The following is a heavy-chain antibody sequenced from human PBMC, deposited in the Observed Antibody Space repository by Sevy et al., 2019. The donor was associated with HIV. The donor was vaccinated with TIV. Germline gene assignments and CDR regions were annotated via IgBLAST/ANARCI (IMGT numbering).Heavy chain of an antibody. CDR3: AAAYSSSSLNDYYYGMDV. CDR2: ISYDGSNK. J-gene: IGHJ6*02. CDR1: GFTFSSYA. Sequence: GGSLRLSCAASGFTFSSYAMHWVRQAPGKGLEWVAVISYDGSNKYNADSVKGRFTISRDNSKNTLYLQMNSLRAEDTAVYYCAAAYSSSSLNDYYYGMDVWGQGTTVTVSS. D-gene: IGHD6-6*01. V-gene: IGHV3-30*04.